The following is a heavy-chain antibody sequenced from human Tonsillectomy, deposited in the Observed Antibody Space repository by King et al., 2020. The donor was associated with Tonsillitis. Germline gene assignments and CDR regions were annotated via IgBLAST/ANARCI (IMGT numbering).Heavy chain of an antibody. Sequence: VQLVESGGGLVKPGGSLRLSCAASGFSFSNAWMSWVGEAPGKGLEWVGRIKSKSDGGTADSAAPVKGRSTISRDDSKNTLYLQMNSRTTEDTAVSYCTTASVVRYFDWLLFEDGMDVWGHGTPVTVSS. D-gene: IGHD3-9*01. CDR2: IKSKSDGGTA. J-gene: IGHJ6*02. CDR3: TTASVVRYFDWLLFEDGMDV. CDR1: GFSFSNAW. V-gene: IGHV3-15*01.